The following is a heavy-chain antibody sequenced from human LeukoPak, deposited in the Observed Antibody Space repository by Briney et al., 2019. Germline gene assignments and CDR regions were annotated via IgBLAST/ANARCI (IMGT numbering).Heavy chain of an antibody. D-gene: IGHD6-19*01. V-gene: IGHV3-64*05. J-gene: IGHJ4*02. CDR3: VKDPHSSGRYYFDY. CDR1: GFTFSNYA. Sequence: GGSLRLSCSVSGFTFSNYAMHWVRQAPGKGLEYVSGISSNGGRTYYADSVKGRFTISRDNSKNTMYVQMSTLRVEDTAVYYCVKDPHSSGRYYFDYWGQGTLITVSS. CDR2: ISSNGGRT.